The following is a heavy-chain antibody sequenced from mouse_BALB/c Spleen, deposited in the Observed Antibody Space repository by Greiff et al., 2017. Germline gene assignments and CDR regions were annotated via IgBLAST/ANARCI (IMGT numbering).Heavy chain of an antibody. J-gene: IGHJ4*01. D-gene: IGHD2-1*01. CDR1: GYAFSSYW. V-gene: IGHV1-80*01. Sequence: VQLQQSGAELVRPGSSVKISCKASGYAFSSYWMNWVKQRPGQGLEWIGQIYPGDGDTNYNGKFKGKATLTADKSSSTAYMQLSSLTSEDSAVYFCARLRGNYGDYYAMDYWGQGTSVTVSS. CDR2: IYPGDGDT. CDR3: ARLRGNYGDYYAMDY.